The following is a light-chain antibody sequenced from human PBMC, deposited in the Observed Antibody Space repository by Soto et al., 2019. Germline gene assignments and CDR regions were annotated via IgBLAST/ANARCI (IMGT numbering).Light chain of an antibody. CDR2: EVS. Sequence: QSALTQPPSGSGSPGQSVTISCTGTSSDVGAYNYVSWYQQPPGKAPKLMIYEVSKRPSGVPDRFSGSRSGNTASLTVSGLQAEDEADYYCSSYAGSNNLVFGGGTKLTVL. J-gene: IGLJ3*02. CDR3: SSYAGSNNLV. V-gene: IGLV2-8*01. CDR1: SSDVGAYNY.